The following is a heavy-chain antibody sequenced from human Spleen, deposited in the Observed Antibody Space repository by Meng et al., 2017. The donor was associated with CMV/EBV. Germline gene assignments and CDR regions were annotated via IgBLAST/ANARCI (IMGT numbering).Heavy chain of an antibody. CDR2: IIPTFGTV. Sequence: CKASGGTFRFYAIDWVRQAPGQGLEWMGGIIPTFGTVNYAQKFQGRVSITTDESTSTGNMELRGLRYDDTAIYYCASGITGTTASDYWGQGTLVTVSS. CDR1: GGTFRFYA. D-gene: IGHD1-7*01. V-gene: IGHV1-69*05. CDR3: ASGITGTTASDY. J-gene: IGHJ4*02.